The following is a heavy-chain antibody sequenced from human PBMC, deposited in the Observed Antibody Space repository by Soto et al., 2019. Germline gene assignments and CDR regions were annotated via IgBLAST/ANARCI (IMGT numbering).Heavy chain of an antibody. CDR3: ARESLEELGIILDAFDI. CDR2: INAGNGNT. Sequence: ASVKVSCKASGYTFTSYAMHWVRQAPGQRLEWMGWINAGNGNTKYSQKFQGRVTITRDTSASTAYMELSSLRSEDTAVYYCARESLEELGIILDAFDIWGQGTMVTVSS. J-gene: IGHJ3*02. CDR1: GYTFTSYA. D-gene: IGHD7-27*01. V-gene: IGHV1-3*01.